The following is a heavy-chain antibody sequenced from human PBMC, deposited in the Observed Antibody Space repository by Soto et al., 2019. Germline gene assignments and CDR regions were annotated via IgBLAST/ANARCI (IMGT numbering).Heavy chain of an antibody. CDR2: IYYSGST. V-gene: IGHV4-31*03. Sequence: PSETLSLTCTVSGGSISSGDYYWSWIRQHPGKGLEWIGYIYYSGSTYYNPSLKSRVTISVDTSKNQFSLKLSSVTAADTAVYYCARDRYSTSWYRRWFDPWGQGTLVTVSS. CDR3: ARDRYSTSWYRRWFDP. D-gene: IGHD6-13*01. J-gene: IGHJ5*02. CDR1: GGSISSGDYY.